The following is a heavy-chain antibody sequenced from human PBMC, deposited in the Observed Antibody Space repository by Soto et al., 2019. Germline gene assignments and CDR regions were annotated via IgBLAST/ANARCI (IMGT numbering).Heavy chain of an antibody. CDR3: ARDRGAKSAYDGPGDW. CDR2: IWYDGSNK. Sequence: QVQLVESGGGVVQPGRSLRLSCVASGFTFSNYGIHWVRQAPGKGLGWVAVIWYDGSNKYYADSVKGRFTISRDNSKNTLYLQMNSMRAEDTAVYYCARDRGAKSAYDGPGDWWGQGTLVTVSA. V-gene: IGHV3-33*01. J-gene: IGHJ4*02. CDR1: GFTFSNYG. D-gene: IGHD5-12*01.